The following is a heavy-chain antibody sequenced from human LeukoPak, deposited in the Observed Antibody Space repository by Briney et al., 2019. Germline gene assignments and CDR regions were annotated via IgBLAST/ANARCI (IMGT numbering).Heavy chain of an antibody. CDR1: GYTFTGYH. CDR2: INPSSGDT. V-gene: IGHV1-2*06. Sequence: ASVKVSCKASGYTFTGYHMHWVRQAPGQGLEWMGRINPSSGDTNYAQKFQGRVAMTRDTSISTAFMELTRLRSDDTAVYYCARDYCSSTSCLFDYWGQGTLVTVSS. CDR3: ARDYCSSTSCLFDY. D-gene: IGHD2-2*01. J-gene: IGHJ4*02.